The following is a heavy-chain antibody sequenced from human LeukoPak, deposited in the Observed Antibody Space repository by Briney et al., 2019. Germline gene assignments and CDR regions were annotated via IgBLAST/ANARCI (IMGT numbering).Heavy chain of an antibody. CDR3: AREEGYCSGTTCFSGGRFGMDA. Sequence: GGSLRLSCAASGFTHSAYAIHWVRQAPGKGLDWVSIISYDGGDKYYADSVRGRFTISRDNSKGTVYLQMKSLRPDDTALYYCAREEGYCSGTTCFSGGRFGMDAWGQGTTVIVSS. CDR2: ISYDGGDK. J-gene: IGHJ6*02. V-gene: IGHV3-30-3*01. D-gene: IGHD2-2*01. CDR1: GFTHSAYA.